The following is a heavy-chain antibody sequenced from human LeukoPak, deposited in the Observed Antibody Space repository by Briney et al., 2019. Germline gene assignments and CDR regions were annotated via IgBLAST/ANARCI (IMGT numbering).Heavy chain of an antibody. V-gene: IGHV4-39*01. J-gene: IGHJ4*02. CDR3: ARGHMVRGVDY. CDR1: GGSISSSSYY. D-gene: IGHD3-10*01. CDR2: IYYSGST. Sequence: PSETLSLTCTVSGGSISSSSYYWGWIRQPPGKGLEWIGSIYYSGSTYYNPSLKSRVTISVDTSKNQFSLKLSSVTAADTAVYYCARGHMVRGVDYWGQGTLVTVSS.